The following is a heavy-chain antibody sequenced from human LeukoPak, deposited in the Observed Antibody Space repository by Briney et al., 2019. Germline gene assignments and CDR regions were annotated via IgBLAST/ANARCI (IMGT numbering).Heavy chain of an antibody. CDR3: AKDMAAAGFDY. D-gene: IGHD6-13*01. Sequence: PGGSLRLSCAASGFTFDDYAMHWVRQVPGKGLEWVSLISGNGGNTYYADSVKGRFTISRDNSKNSLYLQMNSLRTEDTALYYCAKDMAAAGFDYWGQGTLVTVSS. CDR1: GFTFDDYA. CDR2: ISGNGGNT. V-gene: IGHV3-43*02. J-gene: IGHJ4*02.